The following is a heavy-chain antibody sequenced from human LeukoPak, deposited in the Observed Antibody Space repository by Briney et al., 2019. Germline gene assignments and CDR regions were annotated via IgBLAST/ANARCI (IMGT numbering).Heavy chain of an antibody. CDR3: AKGGYTSHYDY. CDR2: IRATAGTT. CDR1: GFTFSSYA. D-gene: IGHD5-12*01. V-gene: IGHV3-23*01. J-gene: IGHJ4*02. Sequence: GGSLRLSCAASGFTFSSYAMTWVRQAPGKGLQWVSTIRATAGTTYYTDSVKGRFTISRDNSKNTVFLQMNSLRAEGTAVYYCAKGGYTSHYDYWGQGILVTVSS.